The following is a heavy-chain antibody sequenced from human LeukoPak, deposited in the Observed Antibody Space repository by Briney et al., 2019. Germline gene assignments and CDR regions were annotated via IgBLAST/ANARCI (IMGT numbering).Heavy chain of an antibody. V-gene: IGHV3-66*01. Sequence: LTGGSLRLSCAASGFTVSSSYMNWVRQAPGKGLEWVSVLYGDGTTYYVDSVKGRFTISRDNSKNTVYLQMNSLRAEDTAVYYCARASYSGWTASHDSWGQGTLVTVSS. CDR3: ARASYSGWTASHDS. CDR1: GFTVSSSY. CDR2: LYGDGTT. J-gene: IGHJ5*01. D-gene: IGHD6-25*01.